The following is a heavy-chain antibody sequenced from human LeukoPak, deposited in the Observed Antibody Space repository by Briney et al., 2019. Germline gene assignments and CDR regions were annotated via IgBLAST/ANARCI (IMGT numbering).Heavy chain of an antibody. J-gene: IGHJ4*02. Sequence: PGGSLRLSCAASGFSFNSYWMTWVRQAPGKGLEWVANIKQDGSEKYYVDSVKGRFTISRDNAKNSLYLQMNSLRAEDTAVYYCARASSRPYSSSWYSDYWGQGTLVTVSS. V-gene: IGHV3-7*01. D-gene: IGHD6-13*01. CDR1: GFSFNSYW. CDR3: ARASSRPYSSSWYSDY. CDR2: IKQDGSEK.